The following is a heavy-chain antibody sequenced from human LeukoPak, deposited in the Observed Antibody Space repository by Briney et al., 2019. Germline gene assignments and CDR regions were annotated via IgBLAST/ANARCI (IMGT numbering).Heavy chain of an antibody. J-gene: IGHJ4*02. CDR3: AMEAGGIAARY. Sequence: GRSLRLSCAASGFTFSSYGMHWVRQAPGKGLEWVAVIWYDGSNKYYADSVKGRFTISRDNSKNTLYLQMNSLRAEDTAVYYCAMEAGGIAARYWGQGTLVTVSS. CDR2: IWYDGSNK. CDR1: GFTFSSYG. V-gene: IGHV3-33*01. D-gene: IGHD6-6*01.